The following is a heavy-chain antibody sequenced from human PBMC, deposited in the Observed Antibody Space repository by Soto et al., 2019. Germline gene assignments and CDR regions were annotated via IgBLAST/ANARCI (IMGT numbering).Heavy chain of an antibody. Sequence: QVQLVQSGAEVKKPGSSVKVSCKASGGTFSTYDINWVRQAPGQGLEWMGVIIPIVGTANYAQKFQDRLTITADEFTNTSHMELSSLRSEDTAVYYCARVGAYDYESTGYSAALDIWGQGTMVTVSS. CDR2: IIPIVGTA. J-gene: IGHJ3*02. CDR3: ARVGAYDYESTGYSAALDI. D-gene: IGHD3-22*01. V-gene: IGHV1-69*01. CDR1: GGTFSTYD.